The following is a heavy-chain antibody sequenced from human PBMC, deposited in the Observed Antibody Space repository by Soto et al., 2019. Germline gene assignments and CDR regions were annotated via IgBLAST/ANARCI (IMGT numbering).Heavy chain of an antibody. V-gene: IGHV3-74*01. D-gene: IGHD1-26*01. CDR3: ARVGATTWY. J-gene: IGHJ4*02. CDR2: VNSDGSIT. CDR1: GFTFSSYW. Sequence: GGSLRLSCAASGFTFSSYWMHWVRQAPGKGLVWVSRVNSDGSITNYADAVKGRFTISRDNAKNTLYLQMDGLRAEDTAVYYCARVGATTWYWGQGTMVTVSS.